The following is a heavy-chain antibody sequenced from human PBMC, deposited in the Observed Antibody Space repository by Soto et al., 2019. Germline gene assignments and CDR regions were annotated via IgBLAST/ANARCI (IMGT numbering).Heavy chain of an antibody. V-gene: IGHV1-18*01. CDR3: ARDKDWAFDY. CDR2: INPNNGGT. J-gene: IGHJ4*02. CDR1: GYTFASYA. Sequence: GASVKVSCKASGYTFASYAISWMRQAPGQGLEWMGWINPNNGGTNYAQKFQGRVTMTTDTSITTAYMELNSLRAEDTAVYYCARDKDWAFDYWGQGTPVTVSS. D-gene: IGHD3-9*01.